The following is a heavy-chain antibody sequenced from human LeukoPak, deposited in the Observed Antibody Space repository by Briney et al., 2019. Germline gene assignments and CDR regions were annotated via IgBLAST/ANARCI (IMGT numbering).Heavy chain of an antibody. V-gene: IGHV4-34*01. J-gene: IGHJ4*02. D-gene: IGHD3-16*01. Sequence: SETLSLTCAVYGGSFSGYYWSWIRQPPGKGLEWIGSIYYSGSTYYNPSLKSRVTISVDTSKNQFSLKLSSVTAADTAVYYCATISYDYVWGSLGSFDYWGQGTLVTVSS. CDR3: ATISYDYVWGSLGSFDY. CDR2: IYYSGST. CDR1: GGSFSGYY.